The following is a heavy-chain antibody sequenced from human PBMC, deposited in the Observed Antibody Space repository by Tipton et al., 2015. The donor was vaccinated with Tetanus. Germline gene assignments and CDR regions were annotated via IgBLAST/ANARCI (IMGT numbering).Heavy chain of an antibody. CDR2: ISGSGGST. J-gene: IGHJ4*02. D-gene: IGHD6-13*01. V-gene: IGHV3-23*01. CDR1: GFTFSSYA. Sequence: SLRLSCAASGFTFSSYAMSWVRQAPGKGLEWVSAISGSGGSTYYADSVKGRFTISRDNSKNTLYLQMNSLRAEDTAVYYCARGNSDSSSWYVFDYWGQGTLVTVSS. CDR3: ARGNSDSSSWYVFDY.